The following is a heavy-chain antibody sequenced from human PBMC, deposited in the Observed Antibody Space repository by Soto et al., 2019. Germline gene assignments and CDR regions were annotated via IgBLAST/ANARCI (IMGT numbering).Heavy chain of an antibody. CDR3: ASVWVGGSQH. V-gene: IGHV4-39*01. Sequence: QLQLQESGPGLVKPSETLSLTCTVSGGSISSSSYYWGWIRQPPGKGLEWIGSSYYSGSTYYNPSLXRXVXKXXDTSKNQFSLKLSSVTAADTAVYYCASVWVGGSQHWRQGTLVTVSS. J-gene: IGHJ1*01. D-gene: IGHD3-10*01. CDR2: SYYSGST. CDR1: GGSISSSSYY.